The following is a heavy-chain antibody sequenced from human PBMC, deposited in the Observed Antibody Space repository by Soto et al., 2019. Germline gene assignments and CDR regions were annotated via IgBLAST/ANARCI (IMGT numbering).Heavy chain of an antibody. CDR1: GGAFNNYA. CDR2: IVPVFPSV. J-gene: IGHJ6*02. D-gene: IGHD6-13*01. V-gene: IGHV1-69*18. CDR3: ARERPSTAAASSYYGLTV. Sequence: QVQLVQSGAEVKRPGSSVKVSCKASGGAFNNYAIYWVRQAPGQGLEWLGTIVPVFPSVYYAPRFQGRLTITADGSTDTVYMRLTTLKSEDSAVYYCARERPSTAAASSYYGLTVWGQGTSVTVPS.